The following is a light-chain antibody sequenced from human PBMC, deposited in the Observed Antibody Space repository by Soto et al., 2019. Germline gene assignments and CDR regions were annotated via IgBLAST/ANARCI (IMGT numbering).Light chain of an antibody. CDR1: SSDIGTWNY. CDR3: CSYIGRFSWV. V-gene: IGLV2-11*01. J-gene: IGLJ3*02. CDR2: DVN. Sequence: QSALTQPRSVSGSPGQSVTITCTGTSSDIGTWNYVSWYQQHPGQAPKLIIYDVNERPSGVPDRFSGSKSGNTASLTFSGLQADDEADHYCCSYIGRFSWVFGGGTKLTVL.